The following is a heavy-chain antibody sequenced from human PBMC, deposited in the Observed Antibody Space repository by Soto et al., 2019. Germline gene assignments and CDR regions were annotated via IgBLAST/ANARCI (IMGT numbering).Heavy chain of an antibody. D-gene: IGHD3-22*01. CDR1: GFTFSSYE. CDR3: ARGPSATMIVVVNDYYFDY. J-gene: IGHJ4*02. V-gene: IGHV3-48*03. Sequence: GGSLRLSCAASGFTFSSYEMNWVRQAPGKGLEWVSYISSSGSTIYYADSVKGRFTISRDNAKNSLYLQMNSLRAEDTAVYYCARGPSATMIVVVNDYYFDYWGQGTLVTVSS. CDR2: ISSSGSTI.